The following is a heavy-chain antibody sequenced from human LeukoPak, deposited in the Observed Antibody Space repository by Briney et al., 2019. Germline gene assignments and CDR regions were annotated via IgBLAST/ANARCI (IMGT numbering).Heavy chain of an antibody. CDR2: ISAYNGNT. CDR3: AREIEQWLVRYLDY. V-gene: IGHV1-18*01. J-gene: IGHJ4*02. D-gene: IGHD6-19*01. Sequence: APVEVSFKASCYPLTSYGISWVRQAPGQGLGWMGWISAYNGNTNYAQKLQGRVTMTTDTSTSTAYMELRSLRSDDTAVYYCAREIEQWLVRYLDYWGQGTLVTVSS. CDR1: CYPLTSYG.